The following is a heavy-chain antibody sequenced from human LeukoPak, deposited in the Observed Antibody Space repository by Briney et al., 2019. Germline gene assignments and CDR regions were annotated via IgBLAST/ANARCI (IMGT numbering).Heavy chain of an antibody. J-gene: IGHJ5*02. V-gene: IGHV1-69*06. D-gene: IGHD5-18*01. CDR1: GGTFSSYA. CDR2: IIPIFGTA. Sequence: PVKVSCKASGGTFSSYAISWVRQAPGQGLEWMGGIIPIFGTANYAQKFQGRVTITADKSTSTAYMELSSLRSEDTAVYYCARVDTAMVSFDPWGQGTLVTVSS. CDR3: ARVDTAMVSFDP.